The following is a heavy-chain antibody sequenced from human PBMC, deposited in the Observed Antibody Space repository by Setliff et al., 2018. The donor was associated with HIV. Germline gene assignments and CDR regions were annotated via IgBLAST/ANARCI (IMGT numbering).Heavy chain of an antibody. D-gene: IGHD5-12*01. CDR2: INPNNGGT. V-gene: IGHV1-2*02. CDR3: ASAGAWQRNALDI. J-gene: IGHJ3*02. CDR1: GYTFTGYY. Sequence: ASVKVSCKASGYTFTGYYMHWVRQAPGQGLEWMGWINPNNGGTNYAQKFQGRVAMTRDTSTSTVYMELSSLRSEDTAVYYCASAGAWQRNALDIWGQGTMVTV.